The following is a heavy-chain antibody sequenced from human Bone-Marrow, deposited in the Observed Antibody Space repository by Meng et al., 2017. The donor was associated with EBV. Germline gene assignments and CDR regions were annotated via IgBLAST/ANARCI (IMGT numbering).Heavy chain of an antibody. J-gene: IGHJ4*02. CDR1: GVSGNSGTYH. D-gene: IGHD2/OR15-2a*01. Sequence: AQLWESGPGLGKPSETLSLTCVVSGVSGNSGTYHWSWIRQSPGKGLEWIGYIYDTGTTIYNPSLNSRVTILLETSKNQFSLRLHSVTTVDTAVYYCAKSRSSTPGIVDDWGQGTLVTVSS. CDR2: IYDTGTT. CDR3: AKSRSSTPGIVDD. V-gene: IGHV4-61*01.